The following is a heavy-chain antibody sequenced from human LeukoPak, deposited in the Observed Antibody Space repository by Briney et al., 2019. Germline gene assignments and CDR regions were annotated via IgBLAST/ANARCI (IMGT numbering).Heavy chain of an antibody. CDR3: ARSGYYGSSGLGT. Sequence: SETLSLTCAVYGGSLSGYYWSWIRQPPGKGLEWIGEINHSGSTNYNPSLKSRVTISVDTSKNQFSLKLSSVTAADTAVYYCARSGYYGSSGLGTWGQGTLVTVSS. CDR1: GGSLSGYY. V-gene: IGHV4-34*01. J-gene: IGHJ5*02. D-gene: IGHD3-10*01. CDR2: INHSGST.